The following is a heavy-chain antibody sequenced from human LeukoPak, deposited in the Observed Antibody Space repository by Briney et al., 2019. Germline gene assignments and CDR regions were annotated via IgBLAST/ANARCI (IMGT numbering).Heavy chain of an antibody. CDR1: GGSISSYY. CDR2: IYYSGST. V-gene: IGHV4-59*01. CDR3: ARVLRNKWFPDAFDI. J-gene: IGHJ3*02. D-gene: IGHD3-22*01. Sequence: SETLSLTCTVSGGSISSYYWSWIRQPPGKGLEWIGYIYYSGSTNYNPSLKSRVTISVDTSKNQFSLKLSSVTAADTAVYYCARVLRNKWFPDAFDIWGQGTMVTVSS.